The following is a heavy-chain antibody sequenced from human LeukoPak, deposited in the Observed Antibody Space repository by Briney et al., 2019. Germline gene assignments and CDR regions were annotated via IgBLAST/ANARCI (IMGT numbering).Heavy chain of an antibody. D-gene: IGHD3-10*01. J-gene: IGHJ4*02. CDR3: AIQYGSGSSFDY. CDR1: GFPFSAYA. CDR2: ISSSSSYI. V-gene: IGHV3-21*01. Sequence: GGSLRLSCVASGFPFSAYAMSWVRQAPGKGLEWVSSISSSSSYIYYADSVKGRFTISRDNAKNSLYLQMNSLRAEDTAVYYCAIQYGSGSSFDYWGQGTLVTVSS.